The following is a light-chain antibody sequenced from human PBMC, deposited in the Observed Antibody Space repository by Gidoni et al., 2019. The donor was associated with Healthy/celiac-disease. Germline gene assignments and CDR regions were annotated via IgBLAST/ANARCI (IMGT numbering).Light chain of an antibody. J-gene: IGKJ1*01. V-gene: IGKV4-1*01. Sequence: DIVMTQSPDSLAVSLGERATINCKSNQSVLYSSNNKNYLAWYQQKPGQPPKLLIYWASTRESGVPYRFSGSGSGTDFPLTISSLQVEDVAVYSCQQYYSTPWTFGQGTKVEIK. CDR3: QQYYSTPWT. CDR1: QSVLYSSNNKNY. CDR2: WAS.